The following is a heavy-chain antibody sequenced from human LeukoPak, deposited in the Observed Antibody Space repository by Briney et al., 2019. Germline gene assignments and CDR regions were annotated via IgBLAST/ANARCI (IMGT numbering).Heavy chain of an antibody. J-gene: IGHJ6*02. D-gene: IGHD3-22*01. Sequence: GGSLRLSCAASGFTFSSYIVTWVRQAPGKGLEWVSSISGSGSTTYFADSVKGRFTISRDNSKNTLYLQMSSLRAEDTAINYCAKDSTVSGSYYGMDIWGQGTTVTVSS. CDR1: GFTFSSYI. CDR2: ISGSGSTT. CDR3: AKDSTVSGSYYGMDI. V-gene: IGHV3-23*01.